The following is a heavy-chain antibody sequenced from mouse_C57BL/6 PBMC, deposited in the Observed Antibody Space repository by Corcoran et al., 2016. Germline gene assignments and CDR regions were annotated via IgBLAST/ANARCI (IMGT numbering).Heavy chain of an antibody. J-gene: IGHJ2*01. CDR2: INPNNGGT. D-gene: IGHD2-3*01. Sequence: EVQLQQSGPELVKPGASVKISCKASGYTFTDYYMNWVKQSHGKSLEWIGDINPNNGGTSYNQKFKGKATLTVDKSSSTAYMELRRLTSEDSAVYYCARSRLLLHYFDYRGQGTTLTVSS. V-gene: IGHV1-26*01. CDR3: ARSRLLLHYFDY. CDR1: GYTFTDYY.